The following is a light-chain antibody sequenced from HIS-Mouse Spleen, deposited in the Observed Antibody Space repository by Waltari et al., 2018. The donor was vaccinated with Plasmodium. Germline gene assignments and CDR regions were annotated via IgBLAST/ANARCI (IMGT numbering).Light chain of an antibody. V-gene: IGLV3-10*01. CDR1: ALPKNY. Sequence: SYELTQPPSVSVSPGQTARITCSGDALPKNYAYWYQQKSGQAPVLGIYEDSKRPPGIPERFSGSSSGTMATLTISGAQVEDEADYYCYSTDSSGNHRVFGGGTKLTVL. J-gene: IGLJ3*02. CDR3: YSTDSSGNHRV. CDR2: EDS.